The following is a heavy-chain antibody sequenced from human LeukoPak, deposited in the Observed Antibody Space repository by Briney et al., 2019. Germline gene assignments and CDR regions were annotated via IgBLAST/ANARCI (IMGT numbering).Heavy chain of an antibody. CDR1: GYTFTGYY. CDR3: AREGPDTIFGVVIRAFDI. CDR2: INPNSGGT. V-gene: IGHV1-2*02. D-gene: IGHD3-3*01. Sequence: ASVKVSCKASGYTFTGYYMHWERQAPGQGLEWMGWINPNSGGTNYAQKFQGRVTMTRDTSISTAYMELSRLRSDDTAVYYCAREGPDTIFGVVIRAFDIWGQGTMVTVSS. J-gene: IGHJ3*02.